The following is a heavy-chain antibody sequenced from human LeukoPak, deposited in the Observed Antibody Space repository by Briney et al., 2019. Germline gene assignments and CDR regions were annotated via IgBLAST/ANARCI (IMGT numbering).Heavy chain of an antibody. J-gene: IGHJ4*02. CDR1: GVSFSGYY. CDR3: ARGIGVGEPRLFDY. CDR2: INHSGST. Sequence: QSSETLSLTCAVYGVSFSGYYWSWIRQPPGKGLEWIGEINHSGSTNYNPSLKSRVTISVDTSKNQFSLKLSSVTAADTAVYYCARGIGVGEPRLFDYWGQGTLVTVSS. V-gene: IGHV4-34*01. D-gene: IGHD1-14*01.